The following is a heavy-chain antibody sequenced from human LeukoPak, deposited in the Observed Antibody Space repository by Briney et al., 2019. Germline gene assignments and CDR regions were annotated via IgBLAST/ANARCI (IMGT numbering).Heavy chain of an antibody. CDR1: GGSISSYY. CDR2: INHSGST. CDR3: ARVTDY. Sequence: PSETLSLTCTVSGGSISSYYWSWIRQPPGEGLEWIGEINHSGSTNYNPSLKSRVTISVDTSKNQFSLKLSSVTAADTAVYYCARVTDYWGQGTLVTVSS. V-gene: IGHV4-34*01. J-gene: IGHJ4*02. D-gene: IGHD1-14*01.